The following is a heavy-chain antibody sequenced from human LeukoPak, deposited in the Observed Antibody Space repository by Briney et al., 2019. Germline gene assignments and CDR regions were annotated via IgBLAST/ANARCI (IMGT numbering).Heavy chain of an antibody. CDR2: ISAYNGNT. D-gene: IGHD3-3*01. J-gene: IGHJ4*02. Sequence: ASVKVSCKASGYTFTSYGISRVRQAPGQGLEWMGWISAYNGNTNYAQKLQGRVTMTTDTSTSTAYMELRSLRSDDTAVYYCAGHYDFWSGYYALDYWGQGTLVNVSS. V-gene: IGHV1-18*01. CDR1: GYTFTSYG. CDR3: AGHYDFWSGYYALDY.